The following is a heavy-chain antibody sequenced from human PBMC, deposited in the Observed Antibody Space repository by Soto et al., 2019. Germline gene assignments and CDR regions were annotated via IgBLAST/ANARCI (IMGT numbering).Heavy chain of an antibody. Sequence: RASVKVSCKASGGTFSSYAISWVRQAPGQGLELMGGIIPIFGTANYAQKFQGRVTITADESTSTAYMELSGLRSEDTAVYYCARARVTRDYYYYGMDVWGQGTTVTSP. CDR1: GGTFSSYA. CDR3: ARARVTRDYYYYGMDV. D-gene: IGHD4-4*01. CDR2: IIPIFGTA. V-gene: IGHV1-69*13. J-gene: IGHJ6*02.